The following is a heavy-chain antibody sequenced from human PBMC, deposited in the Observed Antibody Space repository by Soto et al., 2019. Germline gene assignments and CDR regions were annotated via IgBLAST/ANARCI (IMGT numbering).Heavy chain of an antibody. Sequence: QVQLQESGPGLVKPSETLSLTCTVSGGSISSYYWSWIRQPPGKGLEWLGYIYYSGTTNYNPSLKSRVNHSVDPSNDQSTLKLSSVTAADTAVYYCARGYGSGWYPHRYFDYWGQGTLVTVSS. D-gene: IGHD6-19*01. J-gene: IGHJ4*02. CDR2: IYYSGTT. CDR3: ARGYGSGWYPHRYFDY. CDR1: GGSISSYY. V-gene: IGHV4-59*01.